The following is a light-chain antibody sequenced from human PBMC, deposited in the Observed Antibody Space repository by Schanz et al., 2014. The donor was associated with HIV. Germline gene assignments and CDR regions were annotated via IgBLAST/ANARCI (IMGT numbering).Light chain of an antibody. CDR2: AAS. J-gene: IGKJ2*01. V-gene: IGKV1-5*03. CDR3: QQYTPYSHT. CDR1: QSIGNS. Sequence: DIQMTQSPSTLSASVGDRVTITCRASQSIGNSLAWFQQKPGRAPKLLIYAASTFEPGVPATFSGSGSGTEFTLTISSLQPDDFATYYCQQYTPYSHTFGQGTTLEI.